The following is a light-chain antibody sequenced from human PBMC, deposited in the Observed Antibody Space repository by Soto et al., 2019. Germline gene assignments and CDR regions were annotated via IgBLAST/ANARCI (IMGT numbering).Light chain of an antibody. V-gene: IGKV3-20*01. CDR2: DAS. CDR1: QSITNYY. J-gene: IGKJ4*01. Sequence: EIVLTQSPGTLSLSPGERATLSCRASQSITNYYLAWYQQKPGQAPRLLIYDASRRATGIPDRFSGSGSGTAFTLTISRLEPEDFAMYYCQHYGSSPLTFGGGTKVEIK. CDR3: QHYGSSPLT.